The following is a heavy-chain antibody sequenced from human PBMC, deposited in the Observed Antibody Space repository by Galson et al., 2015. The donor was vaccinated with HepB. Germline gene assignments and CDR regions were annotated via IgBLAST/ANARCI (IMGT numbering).Heavy chain of an antibody. CDR3: ARVNWSLGNSNVAVAGTFGSLDY. D-gene: IGHD6-19*01. CDR2: IYYTGGT. V-gene: IGHV4-4*02. Sequence: ETLSLTCAVSGDSISNSSWWSWVRQPPGKGLEWLAEIYYTGGTTHNPSLQRPVTISGDKSKNQFSLKGTSMTAADTAVYYCARVNWSLGNSNVAVAGTFGSLDYWGQGALVTVSS. J-gene: IGHJ4*02. CDR1: GDSISNSSW.